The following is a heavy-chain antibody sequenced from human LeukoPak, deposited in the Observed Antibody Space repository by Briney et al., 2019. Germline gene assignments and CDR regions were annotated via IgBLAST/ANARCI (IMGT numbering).Heavy chain of an antibody. J-gene: IGHJ1*01. CDR3: ARTYYYDSSGYYNEH. Sequence: ASETLSLTCTVSGGSISSGGYYWSWIRQHPGKGLEWIGYIYYSGSTYYNPSLKSRVTISVDTSKNQFSLKLSSVTAADTAVYYCARTYYYDSSGYYNEHWGQGTLVTVSS. D-gene: IGHD3-22*01. CDR1: GGSISSGGYY. CDR2: IYYSGST. V-gene: IGHV4-31*03.